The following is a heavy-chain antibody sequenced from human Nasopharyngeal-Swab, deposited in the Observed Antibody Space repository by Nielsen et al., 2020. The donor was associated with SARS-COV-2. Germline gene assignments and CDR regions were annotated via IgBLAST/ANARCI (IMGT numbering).Heavy chain of an antibody. D-gene: IGHD5-12*01. Sequence: WVRQAPGQGLEWMGEIIPIFGTANYAQKFQGRVTITADKSTSTAYMELSSLRSEDTAVYYCARDRAYSGSYMDVWGKGTTVTVSS. J-gene: IGHJ6*03. CDR2: IIPIFGTA. V-gene: IGHV1-69*06. CDR3: ARDRAYSGSYMDV.